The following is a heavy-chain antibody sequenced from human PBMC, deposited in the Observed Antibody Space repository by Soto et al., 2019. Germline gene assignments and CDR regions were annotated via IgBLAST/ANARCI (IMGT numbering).Heavy chain of an antibody. V-gene: IGHV6-1*01. J-gene: IGHJ6*03. CDR2: TYYRSKWYN. CDR1: GDSVSSNSAA. CDR3: ARELWFGELSDYYYYMDV. Sequence: SQTLSLTCAISGDSVSSNSAAWSWIRQSPSRGLEWLGRTYYRSKWYNDYAVSVKSRITINPDTSKNQFSLQLNSVTPEDTAVYYCARELWFGELSDYYYYMDVWGKGTTVTVSS. D-gene: IGHD3-10*01.